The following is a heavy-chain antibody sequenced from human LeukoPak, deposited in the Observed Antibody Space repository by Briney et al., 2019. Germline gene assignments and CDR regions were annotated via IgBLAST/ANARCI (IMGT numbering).Heavy chain of an antibody. CDR2: IKQDGSEK. CDR3: ATYRGYPIDY. CDR1: GFTFSSYW. D-gene: IGHD2-15*01. V-gene: IGHV3-7*01. J-gene: IGHJ4*02. Sequence: PGGSLRLSCAASGFTFSSYWMSWVRQAPGKGLEWVANIKQDGSEKYYVDSVKGRFTISRDNAKNTLYLQMNSLTVEDTAVYYCATYRGYPIDYWGQGTLVTVSS.